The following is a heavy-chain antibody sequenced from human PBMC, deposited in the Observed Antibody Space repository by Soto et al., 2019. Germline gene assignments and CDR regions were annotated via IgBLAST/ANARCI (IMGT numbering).Heavy chain of an antibody. Sequence: SETLSLTCTVSGGPISTYYWSWIRQPPEKGLEWIGYVYYSGNTNHNPSLKSRLTISVDTSKNQFSLKLSSVTAADTAVYYCARVGSGSFDYWGQGTLVTVSS. D-gene: IGHD3-22*01. V-gene: IGHV4-59*01. CDR1: GGPISTYY. CDR2: VYYSGNT. J-gene: IGHJ4*02. CDR3: ARVGSGSFDY.